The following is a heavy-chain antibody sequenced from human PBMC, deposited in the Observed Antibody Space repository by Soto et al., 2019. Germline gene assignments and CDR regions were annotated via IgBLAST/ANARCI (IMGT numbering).Heavy chain of an antibody. J-gene: IGHJ3*02. V-gene: IGHV3-15*01. CDR3: TTPKMTDDAFDI. CDR2: IKSKTDGGTT. D-gene: IGHD2-21*02. Sequence: GGSLRLSCAASGFTFSNAWMSWVRQAPGKGLEWVGRIKSKTDGGTTDYAAPVKGRFTISRDDSKNTLYLQMNSLKTKDTAVYYCTTPKMTDDAFDIWGQGTMVTVSS. CDR1: GFTFSNAW.